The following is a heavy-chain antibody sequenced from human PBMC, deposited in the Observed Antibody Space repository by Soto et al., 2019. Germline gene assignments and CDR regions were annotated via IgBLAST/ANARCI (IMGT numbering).Heavy chain of an antibody. D-gene: IGHD5-18*01. Sequence: PGGSLRLSCAASGFTFSNAWMSWVRQAPGKGLEWVGRINTKTDGGTTDYAAPVKGRFTISRDDSKNTLYLQMNSLKTEDTAVYYCTRRAMVAGFDPWGQGTLVTVSS. CDR2: INTKTDGGTT. J-gene: IGHJ5*02. V-gene: IGHV3-15*01. CDR3: TRRAMVAGFDP. CDR1: GFTFSNAW.